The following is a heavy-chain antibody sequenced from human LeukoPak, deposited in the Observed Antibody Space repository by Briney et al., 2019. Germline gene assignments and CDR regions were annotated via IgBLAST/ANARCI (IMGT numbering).Heavy chain of an antibody. J-gene: IGHJ5*02. CDR2: ISYDGSNK. D-gene: IGHD3-9*01. CDR3: ARDEDDWLSSYNWFDP. CDR1: GFTFSSYA. Sequence: PGRSLRLSCAASGFTFSSYAMHWVRQAPGKGLEWVAVISYDGSNKYYADSVKGRFTISRDNSKNTLYLQMNSLRAEDTAVYYCARDEDDWLSSYNWFDPWGQGTLVTVSS. V-gene: IGHV3-30-3*01.